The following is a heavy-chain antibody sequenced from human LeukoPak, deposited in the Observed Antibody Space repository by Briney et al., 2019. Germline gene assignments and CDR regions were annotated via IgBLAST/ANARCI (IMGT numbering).Heavy chain of an antibody. Sequence: ASVKVSCKASGYTLTSYYMHWVRQAPGQGLEWMGIINPSGGSISYAQKFQGRVTMTRDTSTSTAYMELRSLRSDDTAVYYCARDARIQLWLRYYYYGMDVWGQGTTVTVSS. CDR1: GYTLTSYY. CDR2: INPSGGSI. CDR3: ARDARIQLWLRYYYYGMDV. V-gene: IGHV1-46*01. D-gene: IGHD5-18*01. J-gene: IGHJ6*02.